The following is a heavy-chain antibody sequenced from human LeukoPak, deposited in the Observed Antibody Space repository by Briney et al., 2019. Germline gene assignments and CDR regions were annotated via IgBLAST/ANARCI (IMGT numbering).Heavy chain of an antibody. J-gene: IGHJ5*02. CDR3: ASSGDVMVRGVISWFDP. V-gene: IGHV3-30*04. CDR2: ISYDGSNK. Sequence: GRSLRLSSAASGFTFSSYAMHWVRQAPGKGLEWVAVISYDGSNKYYADSVKGRFTISRDNSKNTLYLQMNSLRAEDTAVYYCASSGDVMVRGVISWFDPWGQGTLVTVSS. D-gene: IGHD3-10*01. CDR1: GFTFSSYA.